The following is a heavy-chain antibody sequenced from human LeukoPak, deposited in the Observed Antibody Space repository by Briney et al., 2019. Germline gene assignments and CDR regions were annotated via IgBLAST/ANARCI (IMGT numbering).Heavy chain of an antibody. J-gene: IGHJ5*02. CDR2: FTGLGGR. Sequence: GGSLRPSCVTSGFTFSTYTMMWVRQTPGKGLQWLASFTGLGGRYYADSVRGRFSISRDYSANTVYLQMDSLRDEDTAVYYCAKGEAGGKVDWFDPWGQGTLVIASS. D-gene: IGHD2-15*01. V-gene: IGHV3-23*01. CDR3: AKGEAGGKVDWFDP. CDR1: GFTFSTYT.